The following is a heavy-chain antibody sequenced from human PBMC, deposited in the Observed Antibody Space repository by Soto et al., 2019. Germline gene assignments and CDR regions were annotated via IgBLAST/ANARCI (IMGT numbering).Heavy chain of an antibody. CDR3: AILPGLENNPPFHS. Sequence: QVQLQESGPGLVKPSETLSLTCIVSGDSMTGHYWSWVRQSPEKGLECIGWLYYIGYTMDNPSLRSRATMSVDTAKNQFSRTLGSVTAADTAVYYCAILPGLENNPPFHSWGQGALVVVSS. CDR2: LYYIGYT. V-gene: IGHV4-59*08. CDR1: GDSMTGHY. D-gene: IGHD3-3*01. J-gene: IGHJ4*02.